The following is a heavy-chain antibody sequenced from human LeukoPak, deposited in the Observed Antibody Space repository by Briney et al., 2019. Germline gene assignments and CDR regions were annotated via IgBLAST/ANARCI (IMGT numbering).Heavy chain of an antibody. CDR1: GFTFSSYW. Sequence: PGGSLRLSCAASGFTFSSYWMHWVRQAPGKGLVWVSRINSDGSSTSYADSVKGRFAICRDNAKNTLYLQMNSLRAEDTAVYYCAPLFGELRRLDYWGQGTLVTVSS. J-gene: IGHJ4*02. CDR2: INSDGSST. D-gene: IGHD3-10*02. V-gene: IGHV3-74*01. CDR3: APLFGELRRLDY.